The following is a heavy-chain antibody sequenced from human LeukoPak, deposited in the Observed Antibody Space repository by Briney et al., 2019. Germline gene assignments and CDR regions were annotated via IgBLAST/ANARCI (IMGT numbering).Heavy chain of an antibody. J-gene: IGHJ6*02. Sequence: PSQTLSLTCAVSGGSISSGGYSWSWIRQPPGKGLEWIGYIYHSGSTYYNPSLKSRVTISVDRSKNQCSLKLSSVTAADTAVYYCARGRAKSPLRMYYYGMDVWGQGTTVTVSS. CDR2: IYHSGST. CDR3: ARGRAKSPLRMYYYGMDV. V-gene: IGHV4-30-2*01. CDR1: GGSISSGGYS. D-gene: IGHD4-17*01.